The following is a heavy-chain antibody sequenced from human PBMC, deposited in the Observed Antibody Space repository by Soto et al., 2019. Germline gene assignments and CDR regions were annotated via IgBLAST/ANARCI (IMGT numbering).Heavy chain of an antibody. J-gene: IGHJ4*02. CDR1: GFTFISYG. Sequence: GGSLRLSCAASGFTFISYGMHWVLQAPGKGLEWVAVIWYDGSNKYYADSVKGRFTISRDNSKNTLYLQMNSLRAEDTAVYYCARDPYDFWSGYPLSYFDYWGQGTLVTVSS. V-gene: IGHV3-33*01. CDR2: IWYDGSNK. CDR3: ARDPYDFWSGYPLSYFDY. D-gene: IGHD3-3*01.